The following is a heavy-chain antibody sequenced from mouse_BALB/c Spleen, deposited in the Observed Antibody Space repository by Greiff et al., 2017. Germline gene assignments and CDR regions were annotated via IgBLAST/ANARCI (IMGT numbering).Heavy chain of an antibody. Sequence: VQLQQSGAELVKPGASVKLSCTASGFNIKDTYMHWVKQRPEQGLEWIGRIDPANGNTKYDPKFQGKATITADTSSNTAYLQLSSLTSEDTAVYYCARWTTATDYAMDYWGQGTSVTVSS. CDR1: GFNIKDTY. CDR2: IDPANGNT. CDR3: ARWTTATDYAMDY. D-gene: IGHD1-2*01. V-gene: IGHV14-3*02. J-gene: IGHJ4*01.